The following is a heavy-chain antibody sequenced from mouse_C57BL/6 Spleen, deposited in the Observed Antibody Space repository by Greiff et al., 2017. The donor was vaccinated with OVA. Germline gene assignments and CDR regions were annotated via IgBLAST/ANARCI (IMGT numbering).Heavy chain of an antibody. Sequence: VQLKESGPELVKPGASVKISCKASGYSFTGYYMNWVKQSPEKSLEWIGEINPSTGGTTYNQKFKAKATLTVDKSSSTAYMQLKSLTSEDSAVYYCARINWDVGYWGQGTTLTVSS. V-gene: IGHV1-42*01. J-gene: IGHJ2*01. CDR2: INPSTGGT. D-gene: IGHD4-1*01. CDR3: ARINWDVGY. CDR1: GYSFTGYY.